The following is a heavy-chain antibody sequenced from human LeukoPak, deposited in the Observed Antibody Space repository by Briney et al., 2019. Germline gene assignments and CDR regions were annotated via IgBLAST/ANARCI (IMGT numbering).Heavy chain of an antibody. V-gene: IGHV4-4*07. J-gene: IGHJ4*02. CDR3: ARIARGAIDY. CDR1: HGSISRYY. D-gene: IGHD1-26*01. Sequence: PSETLSLTCIVSHGSISRYYWSWIRQPAGKGLEWIGRIYSSGSTNYNPSLKSRVTMSVDTSKNQFSLKLSSVTAADTAVYYCARIARGAIDYWGQGTLVTVSS. CDR2: IYSSGST.